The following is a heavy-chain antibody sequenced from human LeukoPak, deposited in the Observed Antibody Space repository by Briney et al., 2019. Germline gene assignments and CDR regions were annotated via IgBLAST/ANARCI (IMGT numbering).Heavy chain of an antibody. CDR3: AKMSASDYYDSSGYPFQH. V-gene: IGHV3-23*01. D-gene: IGHD3-22*01. CDR2: ISASGGST. Sequence: GGSLRLSCAASGFTFSSYAMSWVRQAPGKGLEWVSAISASGGSTFYSDSVKGRFTISRDNSKNTLYLQMNSLRAEDTALYYCAKMSASDYYDSSGYPFQHWGQGTLVTVSS. J-gene: IGHJ1*01. CDR1: GFTFSSYA.